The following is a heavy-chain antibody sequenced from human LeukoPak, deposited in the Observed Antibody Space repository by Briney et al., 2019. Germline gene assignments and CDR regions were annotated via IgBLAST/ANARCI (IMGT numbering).Heavy chain of an antibody. J-gene: IGHJ6*02. V-gene: IGHV3-64D*09. CDR3: VRGYSFGPYGMDV. CDR1: GFPFSSYA. D-gene: IGHD2-15*01. CDR2: ISDSGGST. Sequence: GGSLRLSCSAAGFPFSSYAMHWVRQAPGKGLEYVSAISDSGGSTYYADSVKGRFTISRDNSKTTLYLQMSSLRAEDTAVYFCVRGYSFGPYGMDVWGQGTTVTVSS.